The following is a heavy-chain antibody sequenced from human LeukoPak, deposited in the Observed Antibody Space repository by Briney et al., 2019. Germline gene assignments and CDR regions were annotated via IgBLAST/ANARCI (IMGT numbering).Heavy chain of an antibody. J-gene: IGHJ6*03. CDR3: AKDGREQLVPNYYYYYYMDV. CDR2: ISWDGGST. CDR1: GFTFDDYA. V-gene: IGHV3-43D*03. D-gene: IGHD6-13*01. Sequence: GGSLRLSCAASGFTFDDYAMHWVRQAPGKGLEWVSLISWDGGSTYYADSVKGRFTISRDSSKNSLYLQMNSLRAEDTALYYCAKDGREQLVPNYYYYYYMDVWGKGTTVTVSS.